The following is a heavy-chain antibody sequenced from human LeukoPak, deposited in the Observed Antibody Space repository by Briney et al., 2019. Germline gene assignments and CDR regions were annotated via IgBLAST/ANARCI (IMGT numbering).Heavy chain of an antibody. V-gene: IGHV1-2*02. CDR1: GYTFSGYY. CDR3: ARDLAAISTGSHNWFDP. Sequence: ASVKVSCKASGYTFSGYYMHWVRQAPGQGLEWMGWINPKSGATKYAQKFQGRVTMTRDTSISTAFMELSRLTSDDTAVYYCARDLAAISTGSHNWFDPWGQGTLVTVSS. D-gene: IGHD2/OR15-2a*01. J-gene: IGHJ5*02. CDR2: INPKSGAT.